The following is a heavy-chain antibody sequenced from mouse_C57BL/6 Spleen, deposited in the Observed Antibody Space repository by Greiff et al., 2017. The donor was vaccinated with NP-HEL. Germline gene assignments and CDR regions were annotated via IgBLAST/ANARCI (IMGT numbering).Heavy chain of an antibody. D-gene: IGHD1-1*01. CDR1: GFTFSSYA. Sequence: EVMLVESGGGLVKPGGSLKLSCAASGFTFSSYAMSWVRQTPEKRLEWVATISDGGSYTYYPDNVKGRFPISRDNAKNNLYLQMSHLKSEDTAMYYCARFITTVVATPYWYFDVWGTGTTVTVSS. V-gene: IGHV5-4*03. CDR2: ISDGGSYT. J-gene: IGHJ1*03. CDR3: ARFITTVVATPYWYFDV.